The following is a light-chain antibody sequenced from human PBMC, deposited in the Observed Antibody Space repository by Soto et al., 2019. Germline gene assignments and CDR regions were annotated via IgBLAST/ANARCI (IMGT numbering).Light chain of an antibody. CDR2: EVT. V-gene: IGLV2-8*01. CDR3: SSYAASNNFYFV. CDR1: SSDVGGYNY. J-gene: IGLJ3*02. Sequence: QSVLTQPPSASGSPGQSVPISCTGTSSDVGGYNYVSWYQQYPGRAPKLMIYEVTKRPSGVPDRFSGSKSGNTAALTVSGLQAEDEAEYYCSSYAASNNFYFVFGGGTKLTVL.